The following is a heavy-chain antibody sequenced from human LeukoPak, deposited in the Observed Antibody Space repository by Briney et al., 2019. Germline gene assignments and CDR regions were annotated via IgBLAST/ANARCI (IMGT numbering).Heavy chain of an antibody. CDR2: INTDGSST. J-gene: IGHJ4*02. CDR3: ARGRITSSWYYFDY. CDR1: GFTFSGYA. D-gene: IGHD6-13*01. V-gene: IGHV3-74*01. Sequence: PGGSLRLSCVASGFTFSGYAMRWVRQAPGKGLEWVSRINTDGSSTTYADSVKGRFTISRDNAKNTLYLQMNSLRVEDTAVYYCARGRITSSWYYFDYWGQGALVTVSS.